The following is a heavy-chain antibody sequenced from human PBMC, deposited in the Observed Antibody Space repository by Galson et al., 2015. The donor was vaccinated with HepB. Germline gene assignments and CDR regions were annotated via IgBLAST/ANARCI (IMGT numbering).Heavy chain of an antibody. J-gene: IGHJ6*02. D-gene: IGHD1-1*01. Sequence: LSLTCTVSGGSISSGGYYWSWIRQHPGKGLEWIGYIYYSGSTYYNPSLKSRVTISVDTSKNQFSLKLSSVTAADTAVYYCARDRFPTLEPHDHYYGMDVWGQGTTVTVSS. CDR2: IYYSGST. V-gene: IGHV4-31*03. CDR1: GGSISSGGYY. CDR3: ARDRFPTLEPHDHYYGMDV.